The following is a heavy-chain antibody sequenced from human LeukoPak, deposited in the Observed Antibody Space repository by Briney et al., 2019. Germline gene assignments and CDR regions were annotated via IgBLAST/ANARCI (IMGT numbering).Heavy chain of an antibody. V-gene: IGHV4-39*01. Sequence: SETLSLTCTVSGGSISSSSYYWGWIRQPPGKGLEWIGSIYYSGSTYYNPSLKSRVTISVDTSKNQFSLKLSSVTAADTAVYYCASLTYYYDSSHAPDYWGQGTLVTVSS. J-gene: IGHJ4*02. D-gene: IGHD3-22*01. CDR3: ASLTYYYDSSHAPDY. CDR1: GGSISSSSYY. CDR2: IYYSGST.